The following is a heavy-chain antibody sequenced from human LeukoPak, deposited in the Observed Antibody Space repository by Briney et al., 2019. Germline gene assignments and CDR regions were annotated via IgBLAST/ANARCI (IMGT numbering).Heavy chain of an antibody. CDR2: IYYSGST. CDR3: ARGWYGWYFDL. D-gene: IGHD6-19*01. Sequence: SETLSLTCTVSVGSISSYYWSWIRQPPGKGLEWIGYIYYSGSTNYNPSLKSRVTISVDTSKNQFSLKLSSVTAADTAVYYCARGWYGWYFDLWGRGTLVTVSS. V-gene: IGHV4-59*01. J-gene: IGHJ2*01. CDR1: VGSISSYY.